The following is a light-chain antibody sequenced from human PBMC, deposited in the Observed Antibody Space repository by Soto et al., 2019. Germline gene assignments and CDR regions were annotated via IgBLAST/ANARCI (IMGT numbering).Light chain of an antibody. CDR3: QHYNTYPWT. V-gene: IGKV1-5*01. CDR2: DAS. Sequence: DIQTTQSPSTLSASVGDRFTITCRASQSISSWLSCYQQKPGRAPNLLIYDASNLESGVPSRFSGSGSETEFTLTISSLQPDDFATYYCQHYNTYPWTFGQGTKVDI. CDR1: QSISSW. J-gene: IGKJ1*01.